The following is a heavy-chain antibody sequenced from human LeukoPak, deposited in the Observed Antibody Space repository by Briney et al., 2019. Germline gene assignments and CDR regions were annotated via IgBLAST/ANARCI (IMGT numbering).Heavy chain of an antibody. CDR2: ISHSGGTT. V-gene: IGHV3-23*01. CDR3: SKAPPPYCSGGSCYDAFDI. Sequence: PGGSLRLSCAPSGFTFSSYSMNWVRQAPGKGLEWVSAISHSGGTTYYADSVKGRFTISRDNSKNTLYLQMNSLRAEEPALYYCSKAPPPYCSGGSCYDAFDIWGQGTMVTVSS. D-gene: IGHD2-15*01. CDR1: GFTFSSYS. J-gene: IGHJ3*02.